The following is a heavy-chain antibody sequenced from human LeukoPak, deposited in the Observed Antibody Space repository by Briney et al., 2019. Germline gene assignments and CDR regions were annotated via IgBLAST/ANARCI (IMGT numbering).Heavy chain of an antibody. J-gene: IGHJ4*02. Sequence: SETLSLTCAVYGGSFSGYYWSWVRQPPGKGLEWIGEIYHSGSTNYNPSLKSRVTISLDTSKNQFSLKLSSVTAADTAIYYCAAQPDYWGQGTLVTVSS. CDR3: AAQPDY. V-gene: IGHV4-34*01. CDR2: IYHSGST. CDR1: GGSFSGYY.